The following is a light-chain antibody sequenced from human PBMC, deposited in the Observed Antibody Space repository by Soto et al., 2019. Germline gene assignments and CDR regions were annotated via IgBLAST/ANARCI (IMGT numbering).Light chain of an antibody. CDR3: QKYNSAPRT. J-gene: IGKJ4*01. CDR1: QGIRND. V-gene: IGKV1-27*01. CDR2: AAS. Sequence: DIQVTQSPSSLSASVGDRVTITCRASQGIRNDLAWYQQKPGKVPKLLIYAASTLQSGVPSRFSGSGSGTDFTLTISSLQPEDVATYYCQKYNSAPRTFGGGTKVDIK.